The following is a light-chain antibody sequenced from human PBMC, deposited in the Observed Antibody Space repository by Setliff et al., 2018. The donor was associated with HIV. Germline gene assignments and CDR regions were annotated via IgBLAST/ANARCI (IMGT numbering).Light chain of an antibody. V-gene: IGLV3-21*04. CDR2: YDS. CDR1: NIGSKS. J-gene: IGLJ1*01. CDR3: QVWDSSSGLYV. Sequence: ELTQPPSVSVAPGKTARITCGGNNIGSKSVHWYQQKPGQAPVLVIYYDSDRPSGIPERFSGSNSGNTATLTITRVEAGEEADYYCQVWDSSSGLYVFGTGTKGTVL.